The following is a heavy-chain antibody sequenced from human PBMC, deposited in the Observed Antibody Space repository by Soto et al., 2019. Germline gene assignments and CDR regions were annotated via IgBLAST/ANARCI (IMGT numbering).Heavy chain of an antibody. CDR3: ARSQHKFYDSSGYHFDY. CDR1: GGSISSGGYY. CDR2: IYYSGST. D-gene: IGHD3-22*01. V-gene: IGHV4-31*03. Sequence: SLTCTVSGGSISSGGYYWSWIRQHPGKGLEWIGYIYYSGSTYYNPSLKSRVTISVDTSKNQFSLKLSSVTAADTAVYYCARSQHKFYDSSGYHFDYWGQGALVTVSS. J-gene: IGHJ4*02.